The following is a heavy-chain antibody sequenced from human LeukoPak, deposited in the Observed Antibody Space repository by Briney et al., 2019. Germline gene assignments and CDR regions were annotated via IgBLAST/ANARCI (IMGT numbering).Heavy chain of an antibody. CDR2: ISDSGKA. CDR3: ARKEHGFIKGIDC. D-gene: IGHD3-16*02. J-gene: IGHJ4*02. V-gene: IGHV3-23*01. Sequence: GGSLRLACKVSGFTFSIYAMTWVRQAPGMGLEWVSGISDSGKAYYADSVKGRFTISRDNSKNTLYLQMNSLRAEDTAVYYCARKEHGFIKGIDCWGQGTLVTVSS. CDR1: GFTFSIYA.